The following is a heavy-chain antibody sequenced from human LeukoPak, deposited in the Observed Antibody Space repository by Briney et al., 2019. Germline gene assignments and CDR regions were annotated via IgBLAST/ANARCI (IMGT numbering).Heavy chain of an antibody. CDR1: GLSVSSNE. CDR3: AELGITMIGGV. CDR2: ISGT. D-gene: IGHD3-10*02. Sequence: GGSLRLSCAVSGLSVSSNEMNWARQAPGKGLEWVSYISGTYCAKSRKGRFIISRDNAKNSLYLQMNSLRAEDTAVYYCAELGITMIGGVWGKGTTVTISS. V-gene: IGHV3-38-3*01. J-gene: IGHJ6*04.